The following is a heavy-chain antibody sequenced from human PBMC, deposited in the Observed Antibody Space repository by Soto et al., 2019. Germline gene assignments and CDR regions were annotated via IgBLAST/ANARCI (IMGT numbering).Heavy chain of an antibody. CDR2: IYYSGST. CDR3: ARSLVVVAATGYYYYGMDV. D-gene: IGHD2-15*01. Sequence: PSETLSLTCTVSGGSISSYYCSWIRQPPGKGLEWIGYIYYSGSTYYNPSLKSRVTISVDTSKNQFSLKLSSVTAADTAVYYCARSLVVVAATGYYYYGMDVWGQGTTVTVSS. CDR1: GGSISSYY. V-gene: IGHV4-59*12. J-gene: IGHJ6*02.